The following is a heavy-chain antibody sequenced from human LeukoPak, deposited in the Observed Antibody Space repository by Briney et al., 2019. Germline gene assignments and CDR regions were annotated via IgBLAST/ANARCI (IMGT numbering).Heavy chain of an antibody. D-gene: IGHD6-19*01. J-gene: IGHJ4*02. V-gene: IGHV3-21*01. CDR3: ARDAKWLVLVDY. CDR1: GFTFSSYS. Sequence: KPGGSLRLSCAASGFTFSSYSMNWVRQAPGKGLEWVSSISSSSSYIYYADSVKGRFTISRDNAKNSLYLQMNSLRAEDTAVYYCARDAKWLVLVDYWGQGTLVTVSS. CDR2: ISSSSSYI.